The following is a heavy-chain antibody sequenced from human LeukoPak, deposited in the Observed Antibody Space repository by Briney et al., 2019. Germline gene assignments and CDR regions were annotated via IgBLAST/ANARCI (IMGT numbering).Heavy chain of an antibody. D-gene: IGHD1/OR15-1a*01. CDR3: ARGRYHGNKGGYYYMDV. V-gene: IGHV1-8*03. J-gene: IGHJ6*03. Sequence: GASVKVSCKASGYTFTDYDFNWVRQAPGQGLLWMGWVSPTSGNTGYDQKFQGRIIITRDAAIRTVYMELRSLRFDDTAVYYCARGRYHGNKGGYYYMDVWGEGTTVTVSS. CDR1: GYTFTDYD. CDR2: VSPTSGNT.